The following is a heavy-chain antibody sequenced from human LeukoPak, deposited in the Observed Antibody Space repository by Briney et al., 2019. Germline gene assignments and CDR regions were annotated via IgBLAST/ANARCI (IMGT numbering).Heavy chain of an antibody. V-gene: IGHV3-30*14. J-gene: IGHJ6*03. CDR2: ISYNGSNK. Sequence: PGRSLRLSCAASGFTFSSYAMHWVRQAPGKGLEWVAVISYNGSNKYYAGSVKGRFTISRDNSKNTLYLQMNSLRAEDTAVYYCARDGTGPMDVWGKGTTVTVSS. D-gene: IGHD1-1*01. CDR3: ARDGTGPMDV. CDR1: GFTFSSYA.